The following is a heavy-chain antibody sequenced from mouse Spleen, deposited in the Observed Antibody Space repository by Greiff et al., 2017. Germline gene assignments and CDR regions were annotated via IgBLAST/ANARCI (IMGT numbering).Heavy chain of an antibody. CDR2: INPYNGGT. V-gene: IGHV1-19*01. CDR1: GYTFTDYY. Sequence: VQLQQSGPVLVKPGASVKMSCKASGYTFTDYYMNWVKQSHGKSLEWIGVINPYNGGTSYNQKFKGKATLTVDKSSSTAYMELNSLTSEDSAVYYCARAPQGLYYFDYWGQGTTLTVSS. CDR3: ARAPQGLYYFDY. J-gene: IGHJ2*01. D-gene: IGHD3-2*02.